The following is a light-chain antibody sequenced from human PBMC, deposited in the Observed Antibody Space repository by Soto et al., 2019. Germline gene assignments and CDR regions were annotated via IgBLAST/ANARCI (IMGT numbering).Light chain of an antibody. CDR2: AAS. CDR3: QQNSNLQAT. CDR1: QSIGTY. V-gene: IGKV3-11*01. Sequence: EIVLTQSPATLSLSPGDRATLSCRASQSIGTYVNWFQQKPGQPPWLLIYAASTRVTGIPDRISGSGSGTDFSLTISSLEPEDSAVYYCQQNSNLQATFGQGTKVEIK. J-gene: IGKJ1*01.